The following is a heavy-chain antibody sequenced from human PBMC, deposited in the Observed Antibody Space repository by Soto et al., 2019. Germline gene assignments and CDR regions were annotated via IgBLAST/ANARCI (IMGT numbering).Heavy chain of an antibody. CDR2: TRNKANSYTT. CDR1: GFALSDHY. Sequence: GVSLXLSCAASGFALSDHYMDWVLQAPGKGLEWVGRTRNKANSYTTEYAASVKGRFSVSRDDSKNSLYLQMNSLKTEDTAVYYCARGAAAHLGESYHYGMDVWGQGTTVTLSS. V-gene: IGHV3-72*01. D-gene: IGHD3-16*01. CDR3: ARGAAAHLGESYHYGMDV. J-gene: IGHJ6*02.